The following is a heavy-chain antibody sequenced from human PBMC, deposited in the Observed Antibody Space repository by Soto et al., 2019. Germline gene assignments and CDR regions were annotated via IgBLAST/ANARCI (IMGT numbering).Heavy chain of an antibody. Sequence: GESLRLSCAASGFTFSSYAMSWVRQAPGKGLEWVSAISGSGGSTYYADSVKGRFTISRDNSKNTLYLQMNSLRAEDTAVYYCAKDGALAVAGPAYYYYGMDVWGQGTTVTVSS. J-gene: IGHJ6*02. CDR1: GFTFSSYA. D-gene: IGHD6-19*01. V-gene: IGHV3-23*01. CDR2: ISGSGGST. CDR3: AKDGALAVAGPAYYYYGMDV.